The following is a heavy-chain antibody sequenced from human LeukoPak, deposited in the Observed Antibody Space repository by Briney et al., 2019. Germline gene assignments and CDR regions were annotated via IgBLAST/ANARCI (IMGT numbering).Heavy chain of an antibody. D-gene: IGHD6-6*01. V-gene: IGHV1-18*01. Sequence: ASVKVSCKASGYTFSSYGISWVRQAPGQGLEWMGWISGYSGNTNYAQKLQGRVTMTSDTSTSTAYMELRSLRSDDTAVYYCAKDEYSSYGHPDYWGQGTLVTVSS. CDR3: AKDEYSSYGHPDY. CDR2: ISGYSGNT. J-gene: IGHJ4*02. CDR1: GYTFSSYG.